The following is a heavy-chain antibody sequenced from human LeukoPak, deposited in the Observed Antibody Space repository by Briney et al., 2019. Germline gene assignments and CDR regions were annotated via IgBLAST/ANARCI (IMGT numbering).Heavy chain of an antibody. D-gene: IGHD3-22*01. J-gene: IGHJ4*02. Sequence: GSLRLSCAASGFKFRSYGMHWVRQAPGKGLEWVALISFDESNKYYLDSVKGRFTISRDNSKNTLYLQMNSLRAEDTAVYYCANRDIVVVITAGSAAQYWGQGTLVTVSS. V-gene: IGHV3-30*18. CDR3: ANRDIVVVITAGSAAQY. CDR1: GFKFRSYG. CDR2: ISFDESNK.